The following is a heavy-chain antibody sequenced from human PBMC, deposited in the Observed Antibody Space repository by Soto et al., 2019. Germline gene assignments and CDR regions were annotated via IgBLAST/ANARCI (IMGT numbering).Heavy chain of an antibody. Sequence: GGSLRLSCAASGFTFSSYGMHWVRQAPGKGLEWVAVIWYDGSNKYYADSVKGRFTISRDNSKNTLYLQMNSLRAEDTAVYYCARDFHPDSRGTHWFDPRGQGTLVTVSS. D-gene: IGHD1-1*01. CDR3: ARDFHPDSRGTHWFDP. CDR2: IWYDGSNK. CDR1: GFTFSSYG. J-gene: IGHJ5*02. V-gene: IGHV3-33*01.